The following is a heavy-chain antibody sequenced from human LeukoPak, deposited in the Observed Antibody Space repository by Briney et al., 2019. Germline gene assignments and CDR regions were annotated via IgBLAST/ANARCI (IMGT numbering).Heavy chain of an antibody. D-gene: IGHD6-13*01. CDR2: IYTSGNT. CDR1: GGSISSYY. V-gene: IGHV4-4*07. J-gene: IGHJ4*02. Sequence: SETLSLTCTVSGGSISSYYWSWVRQPAGKGLEWIGRIYTSGNTNYNPSLKGRVTMSVDTSKDQFSLNLSSVTAADTAVYYCARGRGSSWYYFDYWGQGTLVTVSS. CDR3: ARGRGSSWYYFDY.